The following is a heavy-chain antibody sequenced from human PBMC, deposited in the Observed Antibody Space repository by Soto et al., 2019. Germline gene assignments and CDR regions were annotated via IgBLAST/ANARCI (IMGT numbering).Heavy chain of an antibody. CDR1: GDSVSSGNYY. CDR2: IYYTGST. D-gene: IGHD3-10*01. Sequence: SETLSLTCTVSGDSVSSGNYYWSWIRQPPGKGLEWIGYIYYTGSTNYNPSLKSRVTISLDTSNNQFSLKLRSVTAADTAVYYCARHKNDYGRFNWFDPWGQGTPVTVSS. V-gene: IGHV4-61*01. CDR3: ARHKNDYGRFNWFDP. J-gene: IGHJ5*02.